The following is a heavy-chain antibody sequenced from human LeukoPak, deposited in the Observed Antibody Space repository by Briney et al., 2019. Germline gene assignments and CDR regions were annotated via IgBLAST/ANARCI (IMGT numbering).Heavy chain of an antibody. V-gene: IGHV4-39*01. CDR3: ARHGSSEPFDY. D-gene: IGHD6-6*01. CDR2: IYYNGST. CDR1: GGSISSSSYY. Sequence: PSETLSLTCTVSGGSISSSSYYWGWIRQPPGKGLEWIGSIYYNGSTYYNPSLKSRVTISVDTSKNQFSLKLSSVTAADTAVYYCARHGSSEPFDYWGQGTLVTVSS. J-gene: IGHJ4*02.